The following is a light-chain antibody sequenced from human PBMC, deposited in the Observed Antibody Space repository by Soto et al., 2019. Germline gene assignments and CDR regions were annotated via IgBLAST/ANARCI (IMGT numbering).Light chain of an antibody. Sequence: DVVMTQSPLSLPVTLGQPASISCRSSQSLVYSDGNTYLNWFQQRPGQSPRRLIYKVSNRDSGVPDRFGGSGSGTDFTLKISRVEAEDVGVYYCMQGIHWPYTFGQGTKLEIK. J-gene: IGKJ2*01. CDR2: KVS. CDR1: QSLVYSDGNTY. V-gene: IGKV2-30*01. CDR3: MQGIHWPYT.